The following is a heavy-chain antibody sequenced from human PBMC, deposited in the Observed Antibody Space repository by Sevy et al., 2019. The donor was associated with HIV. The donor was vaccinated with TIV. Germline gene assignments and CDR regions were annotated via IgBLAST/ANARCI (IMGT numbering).Heavy chain of an antibody. Sequence: AGSLRLSCAVSGFTFRNFWMSWVHQAPGKGLEWVANIRQDGSEKYYVDSVRGRFTISRDNAKNSLFLQLNSLRADDTAIYYCAKSYFGSGTSYGMDLWGRGTTVTVSS. CDR1: GFTFRNFW. V-gene: IGHV3-7*01. CDR3: AKSYFGSGTSYGMDL. D-gene: IGHD3-10*01. J-gene: IGHJ6*02. CDR2: IRQDGSEK.